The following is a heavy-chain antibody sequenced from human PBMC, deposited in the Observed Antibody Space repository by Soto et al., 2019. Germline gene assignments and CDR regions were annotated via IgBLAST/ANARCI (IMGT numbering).Heavy chain of an antibody. CDR1: GFSLSTSGVG. Sequence: QITLKESGPTLVKPTQTLTLTCTFSGFSLSTSGVGVGWIRQPPGKALEWLALIYWDDDKRYSPSLKSRLTITKDTSKNQVVLTMTNMDPVDTDTYYCAHLLIGAGAFDYWGQGTLVTVSS. J-gene: IGHJ4*02. CDR2: IYWDDDK. D-gene: IGHD2-21*01. V-gene: IGHV2-5*02. CDR3: AHLLIGAGAFDY.